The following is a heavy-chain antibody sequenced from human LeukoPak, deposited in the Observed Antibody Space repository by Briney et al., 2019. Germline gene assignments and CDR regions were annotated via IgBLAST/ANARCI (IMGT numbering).Heavy chain of an antibody. V-gene: IGHV3-23*01. CDR2: ISGSGGST. D-gene: IGHD3-10*01. CDR1: GFTFSSYA. Sequence: PGGSLRLSCAASGFTFSSYAMSWVRQAPGKGLEWVSAISGSGGSTYYADSVKGRFTISRDNAKNSLYLQMNSLRAEDTAVYYCARGPYYPLKYWGQGTLVTVSS. J-gene: IGHJ4*02. CDR3: ARGPYYPLKY.